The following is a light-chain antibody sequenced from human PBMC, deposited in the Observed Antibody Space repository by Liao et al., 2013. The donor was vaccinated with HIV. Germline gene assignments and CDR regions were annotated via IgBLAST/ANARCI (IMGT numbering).Light chain of an antibody. CDR1: NIGDKG. V-gene: IGLV3-21*04. CDR3: QVWDSSSDHPYV. CDR2: HAS. J-gene: IGLJ1*01. Sequence: SYVLTQPPSVSVSPGKTARITCGGNNIGDKGVHWYQQKPGQAPVLLIYHASDRPSGIPERFSGSNSGNTATLTISRVEAGDEADYYCQVWDSSSDHPYVFGTGTQVTVL.